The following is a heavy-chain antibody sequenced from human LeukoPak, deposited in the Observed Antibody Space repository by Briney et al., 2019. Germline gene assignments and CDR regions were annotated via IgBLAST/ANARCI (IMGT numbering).Heavy chain of an antibody. V-gene: IGHV4-59*12. CDR1: GGSISSYY. Sequence: SETLSLTCTVSGGSISSYYWSWIRQPPGKGLEWIGYIYYSGSTNYNPSLRSRVTISVDASKNQFSLKLSSVTAADTAVYYCARDVDTAMAPFNWFDPWGQGTLVTVSS. CDR2: IYYSGST. CDR3: ARDVDTAMAPFNWFDP. J-gene: IGHJ5*02. D-gene: IGHD5-18*01.